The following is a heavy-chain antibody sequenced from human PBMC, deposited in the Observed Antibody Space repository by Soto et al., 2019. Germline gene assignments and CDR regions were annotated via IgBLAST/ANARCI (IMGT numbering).Heavy chain of an antibody. CDR2: ISAYNGNT. CDR1: GYTFTSYG. CDR3: AREGSRPYYFYGMDV. J-gene: IGHJ6*02. Sequence: QVQLVQSGAEVKKPGASVKVSCKASGYTFTSYGFSWVRQAHGQELEWMGWISAYNGNTNYAQKLQGRVTMTTNTSTSTAYMELRSLRSDDTAVYYCAREGSRPYYFYGMDVWGQGTTVTVAS. D-gene: IGHD1-26*01. V-gene: IGHV1-18*01.